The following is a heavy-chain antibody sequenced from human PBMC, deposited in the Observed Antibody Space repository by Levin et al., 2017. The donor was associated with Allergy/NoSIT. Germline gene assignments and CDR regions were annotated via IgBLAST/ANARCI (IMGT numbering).Heavy chain of an antibody. Sequence: GGSLRLSCKASGYTFTSYDINWVRQATGQGLEWMGWMNPNSGNTGYAQKFQGRVTMTRNTSISTAYMELSSLRSEDTAVYYCATTSLYYDFWSGYYTNQGPLGYWGQGTLVTVSS. D-gene: IGHD3-3*01. CDR3: ATTSLYYDFWSGYYTNQGPLGY. J-gene: IGHJ4*02. CDR2: MNPNSGNT. CDR1: GYTFTSYD. V-gene: IGHV1-8*01.